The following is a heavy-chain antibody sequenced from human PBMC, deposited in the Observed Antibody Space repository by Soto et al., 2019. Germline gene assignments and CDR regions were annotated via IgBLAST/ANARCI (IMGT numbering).Heavy chain of an antibody. J-gene: IGHJ6*02. D-gene: IGHD2-2*01. V-gene: IGHV1-69*02. CDR2: IIPILGIA. CDR3: ARNGVNIVVVPAAIHYYYYGMDV. CDR1: GGTFSSYT. Sequence: QVQLVQSGAEVKKPGSSVKVSCKASGGTFSSYTISWVRQAPGQGLEWMGRIIPILGIANYAQKFQGRVTITADKSTSTAYMELSSLTSEDTAVYYCARNGVNIVVVPAAIHYYYYGMDVWGQGTTVTVSS.